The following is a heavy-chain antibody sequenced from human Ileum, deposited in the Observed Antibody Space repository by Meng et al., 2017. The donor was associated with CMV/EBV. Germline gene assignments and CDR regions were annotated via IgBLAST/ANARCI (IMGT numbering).Heavy chain of an antibody. V-gene: IGHV3-11*04. CDR2: ISSSGSTI. Sequence: GESLKISCAASGFTFSDYYMSWIRQAPGKGLEWVSYISSSGSTIYYADSVKGRFTISRDNAKNSLYLQMNSLRAEDTAVYYCARNEYCGGTSCYNLDYWGQGTLVTGSS. CDR1: GFTFSDYY. D-gene: IGHD2-2*02. J-gene: IGHJ4*02. CDR3: ARNEYCGGTSCYNLDY.